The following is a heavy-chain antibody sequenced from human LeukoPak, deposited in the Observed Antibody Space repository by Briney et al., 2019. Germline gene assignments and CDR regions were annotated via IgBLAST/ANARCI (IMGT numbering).Heavy chain of an antibody. CDR3: AELGITMIGGV. CDR2: ISSGSVYI. CDR1: GFTLSSYS. D-gene: IGHD3-10*02. V-gene: IGHV3-21*01. J-gene: IGHJ6*04. Sequence: GGSLRLSCAASGFTLSSYSMNWVRQAPGKGLEWVSSISSGSVYINYADSVKGRFTISRDNAKNSLYLQMNSLRAEDTAVYYCAELGITMIGGVWGKGTTVTISS.